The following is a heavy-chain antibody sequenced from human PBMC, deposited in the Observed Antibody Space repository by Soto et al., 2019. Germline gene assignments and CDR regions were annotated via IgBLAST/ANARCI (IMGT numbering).Heavy chain of an antibody. Sequence: SETLSLTCTVSGGSISSGGYYWSWIRQHPGKGLEWIGYIYYSGSTYYNPSLKSRVTISVDTSKNQFSLKLSSVTAADTAVYYCARARAYDYVWGSYRNVEPYYYGMDAWGQGTTVTVSS. CDR3: ARARAYDYVWGSYRNVEPYYYGMDA. CDR1: GGSISSGGYY. D-gene: IGHD3-16*02. V-gene: IGHV4-31*03. CDR2: IYYSGST. J-gene: IGHJ6*02.